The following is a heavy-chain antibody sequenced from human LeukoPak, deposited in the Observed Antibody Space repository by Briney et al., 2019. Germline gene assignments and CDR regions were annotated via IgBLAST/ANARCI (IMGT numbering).Heavy chain of an antibody. D-gene: IGHD4-23*01. Sequence: GGSLRLSCGASGFTFSNYGMLWVRQAPGKGLDWVAFIRYDGNNKLYADSVKGRFTISRDNSKNTLYLHINSLRAEDTAVYYCARGQDTVVTSRDAFDIWGQGTMVTVSS. J-gene: IGHJ3*02. CDR1: GFTFSNYG. CDR3: ARGQDTVVTSRDAFDI. CDR2: IRYDGNNK. V-gene: IGHV3-30*02.